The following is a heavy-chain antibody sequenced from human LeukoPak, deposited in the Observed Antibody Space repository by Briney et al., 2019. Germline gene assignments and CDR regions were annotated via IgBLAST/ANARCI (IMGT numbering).Heavy chain of an antibody. Sequence: PSETLSLTCAVYGGSFSGYYWSWIRQPPGKGLEWIGEINHSGSTNYNPSLKSRVTISVDTSKNQFSLKLSSVTAADTAVYYCARGWLQLPDYRGQGTLVTVSS. J-gene: IGHJ4*02. CDR1: GGSFSGYY. CDR3: ARGWLQLPDY. V-gene: IGHV4-34*01. D-gene: IGHD3-9*01. CDR2: INHSGST.